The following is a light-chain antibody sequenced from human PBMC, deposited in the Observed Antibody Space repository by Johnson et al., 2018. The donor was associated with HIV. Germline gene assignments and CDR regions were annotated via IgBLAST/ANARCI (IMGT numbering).Light chain of an antibody. Sequence: QPALTQPPSVSAAPGQKVTISCSGSSSDIGKNYVSWYQQLPGTAPKLLIYDNNKRPSGIPDRFSGSKSGTSATLGITGLQTGDEADFYCGTRDSSLNSYVFGTGTKVTGL. CDR1: SSDIGKNY. V-gene: IGLV1-51*01. J-gene: IGLJ1*01. CDR2: DNN. CDR3: GTRDSSLNSYV.